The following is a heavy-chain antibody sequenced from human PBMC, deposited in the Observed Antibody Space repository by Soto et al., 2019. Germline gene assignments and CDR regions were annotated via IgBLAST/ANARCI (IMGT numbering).Heavy chain of an antibody. CDR1: GFTFSNSY. Sequence: GGSLRLSCVASGFTFSNSYMSWIRQAPGEGLEWVSYISRTGSTIYYADSVKGRFTMSRDNAKNSLFLQMSSLRAEDTAVYYCATARDYGDYHLGYYFDYWGQAPLVTVSS. CDR3: ATARDYGDYHLGYYFDY. J-gene: IGHJ4*02. D-gene: IGHD4-17*01. CDR2: ISRTGSTI. V-gene: IGHV3-11*01.